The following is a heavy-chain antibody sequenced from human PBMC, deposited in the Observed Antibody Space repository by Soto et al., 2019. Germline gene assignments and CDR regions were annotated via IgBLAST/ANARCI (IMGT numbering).Heavy chain of an antibody. CDR3: ARGQRDSSGYYHNWFDP. CDR2: INHSGST. CDR1: GGSFSGYY. Sequence: LSLTCAVYGGSFSGYYWSWIRQPPGKGLEWIGEINHSGSTNYNPSLKSRVTISVDTSKNQFSLKLSSVTAADTAVYYCARGQRDSSGYYHNWFDPWGQGTLVTVSS. V-gene: IGHV4-34*01. J-gene: IGHJ5*02. D-gene: IGHD3-22*01.